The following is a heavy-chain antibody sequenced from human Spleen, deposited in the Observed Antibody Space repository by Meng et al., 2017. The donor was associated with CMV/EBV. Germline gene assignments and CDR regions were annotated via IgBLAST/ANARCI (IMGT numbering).Heavy chain of an antibody. CDR3: ARAPERHYYDTIWYFDL. Sequence: YGGSFNGYYWDWIHQPPGEGLEWIGEINHSGSTNYNASLKSRVTISVDTSKNQFSLKLSSVTAADTAVYYCARAPERHYYDTIWYFDLWGRGTLVTVSS. CDR1: GGSFNGYY. D-gene: IGHD3-22*01. V-gene: IGHV4-34*01. J-gene: IGHJ2*01. CDR2: INHSGST.